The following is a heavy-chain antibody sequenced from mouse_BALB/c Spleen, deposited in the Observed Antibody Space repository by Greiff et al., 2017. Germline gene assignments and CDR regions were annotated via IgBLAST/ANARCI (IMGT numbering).Heavy chain of an antibody. CDR3: ARAIAYYYGSSRYYFDY. Sequence: VQLQQSGPGLVKPSQSLSLTCSVTGYSITSGYYWNWIRQFPGNKLEWMGYISYDGSNNYNPSLKNRISITRDTSKNQFFLKLNSVTTEDTATYYCARAIAYYYGSSRYYFDYWGQGTTLTVSS. D-gene: IGHD1-1*01. V-gene: IGHV3-6*02. CDR1: GYSITSGYY. CDR2: ISYDGSN. J-gene: IGHJ2*01.